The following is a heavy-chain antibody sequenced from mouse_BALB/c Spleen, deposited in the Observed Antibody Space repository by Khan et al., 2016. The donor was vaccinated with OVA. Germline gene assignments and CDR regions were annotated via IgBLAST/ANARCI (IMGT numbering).Heavy chain of an antibody. V-gene: IGHV1S136*01. CDR3: ARNYRDDVYFDS. CDR2: IYPFNDGT. J-gene: IGHJ2*01. Sequence: VQLQQSGPELVKPGASVKMSCTASGYTFTSSVIHWVRQKSGQGLDWIGYIYPFNDGTKYNEKFEGKATLTSDKSSSTAYMELSSLTSEDSAAYYCARNYRDDVYFDSWGQGTTLTVSS. D-gene: IGHD2-14*01. CDR1: GYTFTSSV.